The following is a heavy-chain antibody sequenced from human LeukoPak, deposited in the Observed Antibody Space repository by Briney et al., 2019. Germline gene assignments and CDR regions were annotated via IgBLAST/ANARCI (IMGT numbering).Heavy chain of an antibody. CDR1: GYTFTGHY. V-gene: IGHV1-2*02. Sequence: ASVKVSCKASGYTFTGHYMHWVRQAPGQGLEWMGWINPNSGGTNYAQKFQGRVTMTRDTSISTAYMELSRLRSDDTAVYYCARNARTMVRGVINNWFDPWGQGTQVTVSS. J-gene: IGHJ5*02. CDR2: INPNSGGT. CDR3: ARNARTMVRGVINNWFDP. D-gene: IGHD3-10*01.